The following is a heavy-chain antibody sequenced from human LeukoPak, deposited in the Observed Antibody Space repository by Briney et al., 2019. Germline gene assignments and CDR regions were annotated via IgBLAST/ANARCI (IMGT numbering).Heavy chain of an antibody. CDR3: ARGRGESSTWFDY. CDR2: MNPNSGNR. CDR1: GYTFTSYD. Sequence: ASVKVSCKASGYTFTSYDINWVRQATGQGLGWKGWMNPNSGNRGNEKKFQGRVTMTRKTSISTAYMELSSLRSEDTAVYYCARGRGESSTWFDYWGQGTLVTVSS. D-gene: IGHD6-13*01. V-gene: IGHV1-8*01. J-gene: IGHJ4*02.